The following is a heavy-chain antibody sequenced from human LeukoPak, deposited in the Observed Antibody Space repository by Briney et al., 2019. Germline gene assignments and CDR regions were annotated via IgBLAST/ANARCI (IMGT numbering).Heavy chain of an antibody. CDR2: ISNSAART. D-gene: IGHD2-2*01. CDR3: ARKVCSSTSCYLLDY. J-gene: IGHJ4*02. CDR1: GFTFSSYA. Sequence: PGGSLRLSCAAAGFTFSSYAMSWVRQAPGEGLEWVSTISNSAARTYYTDSVKGRFTISRDNSKTPLYLQMNSLGAEDTAVYYCARKVCSSTSCYLLDYWGQGTLVTVSS. V-gene: IGHV3-23*01.